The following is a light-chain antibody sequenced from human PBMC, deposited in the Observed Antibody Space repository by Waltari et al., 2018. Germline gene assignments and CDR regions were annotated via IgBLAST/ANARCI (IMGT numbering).Light chain of an antibody. CDR1: KLGDNY. V-gene: IGLV3-1*01. CDR3: QAWDSSTAVA. Sequence: SYELTQPPPVSVSPGQTASIPCPGDKLGDNYASGYQQVSAQSPASALYQDIKRPSGMPERFSGSNSGNTATLTISGTQALDEADYYCQAWDSSTAVAFGGGTKLTVL. J-gene: IGLJ2*01. CDR2: QDI.